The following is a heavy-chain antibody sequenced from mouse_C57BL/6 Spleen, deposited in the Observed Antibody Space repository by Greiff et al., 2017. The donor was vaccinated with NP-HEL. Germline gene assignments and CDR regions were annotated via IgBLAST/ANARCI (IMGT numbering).Heavy chain of an antibody. CDR2: IDPANGNT. J-gene: IGHJ3*01. D-gene: IGHD1-1*01. V-gene: IGHV14-3*01. CDR3: ARYSSSYDWFAS. Sequence: VQPKESVAELVRPGASVKLSCTASGFNIKNTYMHWVKQRPEQGLEWIGRIDPANGNTKYAPKFQGKATITADTSSNTAYLQLSSLTSEDTAVYYCARYSSSYDWFASWGQGTLVTVSA. CDR1: GFNIKNTY.